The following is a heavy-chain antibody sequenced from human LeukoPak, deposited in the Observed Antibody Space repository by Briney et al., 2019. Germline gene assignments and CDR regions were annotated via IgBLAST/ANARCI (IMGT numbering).Heavy chain of an antibody. Sequence: SETLSLTCNVSGGSISSGSYYWSWIRQPAGKGLEWIGRIYTSGSTNYNPSLKSRATISVDTSKNQCSLKLSSVTAADTAVYYCAIQGALEMATIKKGVFDYWGQGTLVTVSS. CDR3: AIQGALEMATIKKGVFDY. J-gene: IGHJ4*02. V-gene: IGHV4-61*02. CDR2: IYTSGST. D-gene: IGHD5-24*01. CDR1: GGSISSGSYY.